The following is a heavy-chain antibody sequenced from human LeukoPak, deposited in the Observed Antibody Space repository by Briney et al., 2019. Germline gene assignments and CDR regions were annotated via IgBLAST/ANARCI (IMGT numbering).Heavy chain of an antibody. J-gene: IGHJ4*02. Sequence: ASVKVSCKASGYTFTSYDINWVRQATGQGLEWMGWMNHNSGNTGYAQKFQGRVTMTRNTSISTAYMELSSLRSEDTAVYYCARGGASMAARLIYGYWGQGTLVTVSS. V-gene: IGHV1-8*01. CDR2: MNHNSGNT. CDR3: ARGGASMAARLIYGY. CDR1: GYTFTSYD. D-gene: IGHD6-6*01.